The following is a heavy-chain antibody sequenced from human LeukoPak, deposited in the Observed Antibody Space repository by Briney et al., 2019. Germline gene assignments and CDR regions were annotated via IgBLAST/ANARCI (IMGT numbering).Heavy chain of an antibody. CDR1: GFTFSNHW. CDR3: ARADKYSYTWQLPY. D-gene: IGHD6-6*01. V-gene: IGHV3-74*01. CDR2: INSDGSST. J-gene: IGHJ4*02. Sequence: GGSLRLSCAASGFTFSNHWMHWVRQAPEEGLVWVLRINSDGSSTIYADFVMGRFSISRDNAKNTLYLQMNSLRAEDTAVYYCARADKYSYTWQLPYWGQGTLVTVSS.